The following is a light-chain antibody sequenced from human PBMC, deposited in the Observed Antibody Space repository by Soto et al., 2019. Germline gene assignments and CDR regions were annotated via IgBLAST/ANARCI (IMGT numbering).Light chain of an antibody. V-gene: IGKV3-20*01. CDR1: QSVSSNY. Sequence: ESVLTQSPGTLSLSPGERATLSCRASQSVSSNYLAWYKQKPGQAPRLLTYGASTMATGIPDRFSGSGSGTDFTPTISRLEPEDSAVYYCQQYGSSPTWTFGQGAKVEIK. J-gene: IGKJ1*01. CDR2: GAS. CDR3: QQYGSSPTWT.